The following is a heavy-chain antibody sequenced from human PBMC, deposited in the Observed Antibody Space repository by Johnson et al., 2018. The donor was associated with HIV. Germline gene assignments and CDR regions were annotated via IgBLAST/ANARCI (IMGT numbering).Heavy chain of an antibody. Sequence: VQLVESGGGLVKPGGSLRLSCAASGFTFSDYYINWIRQAPGKGLEWVSYIDSSGSGIYYADSVKGRFTISRDNSKNTLYLQMNSLRAEDTAIYYCVKGMDSSSWYAFDIWGQGTMVTVSS. CDR2: IDSSGSGI. J-gene: IGHJ3*02. CDR3: VKGMDSSSWYAFDI. CDR1: GFTFSDYY. D-gene: IGHD6-13*01. V-gene: IGHV3-11*01.